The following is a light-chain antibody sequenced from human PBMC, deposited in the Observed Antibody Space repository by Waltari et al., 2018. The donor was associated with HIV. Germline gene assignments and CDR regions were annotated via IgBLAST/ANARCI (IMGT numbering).Light chain of an antibody. V-gene: IGLV1-47*01. CDR1: SSNIGSNS. CDR2: TDT. Sequence: SVLTQPPSASGTPGQKVTISCSGSSSNIGSNSVFWYQQLPGAAPKLLIYTDTQRPSGGPDLFSGSKSGTSASLAISGLRSEDEAVYSCATWDDSLNGVLFGGGTNLNVL. CDR3: ATWDDSLNGVL. J-gene: IGLJ2*01.